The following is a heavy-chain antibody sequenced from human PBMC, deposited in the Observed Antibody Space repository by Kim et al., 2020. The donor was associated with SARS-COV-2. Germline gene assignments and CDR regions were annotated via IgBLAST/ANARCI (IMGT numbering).Heavy chain of an antibody. CDR2: IFYSGSA. CDR3: AKHGGGMASSFDY. V-gene: IGHV4-39*01. CDR1: GGSISSSSFF. Sequence: SETLSLTCTVSGGSISSSSFFWGWIRQPPGKGLEWIASIFYSGSAFYNPSHKSRVTISVDTSKNQVSLKLTSVTAADTAIYYCAKHGGGMASSFDYWGQGSLVTVSS. D-gene: IGHD3-16*01. J-gene: IGHJ4*02.